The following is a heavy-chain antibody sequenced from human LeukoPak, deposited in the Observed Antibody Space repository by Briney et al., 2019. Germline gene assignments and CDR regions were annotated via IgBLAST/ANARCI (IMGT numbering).Heavy chain of an antibody. V-gene: IGHV4-59*01. D-gene: IGHD3-10*01. CDR2: ITFYGTT. Sequence: SETLSLTCTVSGVSISSYYWSWVRQSPGKGLEWIGYITFYGTTNYNPSVKSRVTISTDTSKKQVTLKLISVTAADTAVYYCASYYYGSGSDYRGAYFRHWGQGTLATVSS. CDR1: GVSISSYY. J-gene: IGHJ1*01. CDR3: ASYYYGSGSDYRGAYFRH.